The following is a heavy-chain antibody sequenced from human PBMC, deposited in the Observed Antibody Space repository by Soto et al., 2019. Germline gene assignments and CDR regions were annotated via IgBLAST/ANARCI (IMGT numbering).Heavy chain of an antibody. J-gene: IGHJ4*02. Sequence: ASVKVSCKASGFTFTSSAMQWVRQARGQRLEWKGWIVVGSGNTNYAQNFQERVSITRDMSTSTAYMELSSLRSEDTAVYYCYSHGPEAYWGQGTLVTVSS. CDR2: IVVGSGNT. CDR3: YSHGPEAY. V-gene: IGHV1-58*02. CDR1: GFTFTSSA. D-gene: IGHD2-21*01.